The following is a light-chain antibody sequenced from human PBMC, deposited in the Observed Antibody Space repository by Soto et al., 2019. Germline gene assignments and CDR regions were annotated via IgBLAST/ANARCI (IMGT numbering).Light chain of an antibody. J-gene: IGKJ5*01. V-gene: IGKV3-11*01. Sequence: KVMTQSLSTLSVSPGERATLSCRASQSVSSNLAWYQQKPGQAPRLLIYGASSRATGIPDRFSGSGSGTDFTLTISSLEPEDFAVYYCQQRSNWPSITFGQGTRLEI. CDR2: GAS. CDR3: QQRSNWPSIT. CDR1: QSVSSN.